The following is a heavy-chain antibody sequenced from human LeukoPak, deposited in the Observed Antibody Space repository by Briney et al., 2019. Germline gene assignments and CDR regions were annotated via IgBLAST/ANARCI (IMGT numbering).Heavy chain of an antibody. CDR2: ISSSSSYI. V-gene: IGHV3-21*01. J-gene: IGHJ6*03. CDR3: ARASAGYCSSTSCPRYYYYMDV. D-gene: IGHD2-2*01. Sequence: PGGSLRPSCAASGFTFSSYSMNWVRQAPGKGLEWVSSISSSSSYIYYADSVKGRFTISRDNAKNSLYPQMNSLRAEDTAVYYCARASAGYCSSTSCPRYYYYMDVWGKGTTVTVSS. CDR1: GFTFSSYS.